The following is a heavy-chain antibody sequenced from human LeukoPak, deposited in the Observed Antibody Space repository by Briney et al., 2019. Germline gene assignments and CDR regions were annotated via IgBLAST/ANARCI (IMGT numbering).Heavy chain of an antibody. CDR3: ARGYRIVDLFCALL. CDR2: IKQDGSEK. D-gene: IGHD1-26*01. CDR1: GFTFSSYW. V-gene: IGHV3-7*01. J-gene: IGHJ3*01. Sequence: GGSLRLSCAASGFTFSSYWMSWVRQAPGKGLEWVANIKQDGSEKYYVDSVEGRFTISRDNAKNSLYLQINSLRAEDTAVYYCARGYRIVDLFCALLWGQGTMVTVSS.